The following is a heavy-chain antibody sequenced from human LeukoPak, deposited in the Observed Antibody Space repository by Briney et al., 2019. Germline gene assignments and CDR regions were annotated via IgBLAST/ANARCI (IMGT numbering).Heavy chain of an antibody. CDR2: IYYSGST. CDR3: GRGQQLDNTFDY. J-gene: IGHJ4*02. D-gene: IGHD6-13*01. V-gene: IGHV4-39*07. Sequence: SETLSLTCTVSGGSISSSSYYWGWIRQPPGKGLEWIGSIYYSGSTYYNPSLKSRVTISVDTSKNQFSLKLSSVTAADTAVYYCGRGQQLDNTFDYWGQGTLVTVSS. CDR1: GGSISSSSYY.